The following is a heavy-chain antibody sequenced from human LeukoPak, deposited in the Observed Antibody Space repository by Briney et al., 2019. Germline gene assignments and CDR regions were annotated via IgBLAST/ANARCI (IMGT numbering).Heavy chain of an antibody. Sequence: GGSLRLSCAASGFTFSSYGMHWVRQAPGKGLEWVAVISYDGSNKYYADSVKGRFTISRDNSKNTLYLQMNSLRAEDTAVYYCANAYGGYYYEPPAYWGQGTRVTVSS. J-gene: IGHJ4*02. CDR3: ANAYGGYYYEPPAY. CDR1: GFTFSSYG. CDR2: ISYDGSNK. V-gene: IGHV3-30*18. D-gene: IGHD3-22*01.